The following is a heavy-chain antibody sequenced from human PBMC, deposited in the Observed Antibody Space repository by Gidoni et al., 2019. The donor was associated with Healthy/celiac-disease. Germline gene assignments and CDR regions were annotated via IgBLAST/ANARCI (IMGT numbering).Heavy chain of an antibody. CDR1: GCTFSDYD. D-gene: IGHD3-10*01. J-gene: IGHJ4*02. V-gene: IGHV3-11*01. Sequence: QVQLVESGGGLVKPGGSLRHSCAASGCTFSDYDMSWIRQAQGKGLEWVSDMSRSGSTIYYADSVKGGFTISRDNAKNSLYLQMNSLRAEDTAVYYCARSENSATVWGQGTLVTVSS. CDR3: ARSENSATV. CDR2: MSRSGSTI.